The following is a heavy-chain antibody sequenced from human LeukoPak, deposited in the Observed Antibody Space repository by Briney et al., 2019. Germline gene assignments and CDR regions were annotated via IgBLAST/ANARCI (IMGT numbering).Heavy chain of an antibody. J-gene: IGHJ4*02. CDR3: AKDSPSRTATTEVPVDY. CDR2: ISISSSYI. CDR1: GFSFRDYT. Sequence: GGSLRLSCAASGFSFRDYTMNWVRQAPGKGLEWLASISISSSYIYFANSVRGRFTIYRDNDKKSLYLQMNSLRAEDTAVYYCAKDSPSRTATTEVPVDYWGQGTLVTVSS. D-gene: IGHD1/OR15-1a*01. V-gene: IGHV3-21*01.